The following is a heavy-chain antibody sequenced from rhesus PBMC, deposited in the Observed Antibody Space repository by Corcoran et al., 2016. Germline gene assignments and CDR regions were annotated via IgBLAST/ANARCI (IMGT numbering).Heavy chain of an antibody. D-gene: IGHD1-44*02. CDR2: IYGSSRST. J-gene: IGHJ6*01. Sequence: QVQLQESGPGVVKPSETLSLTCAVSGYSISSGYDWSWIRQPPGKGLEWIWHIYGSSRSTNYNPSLKNRVAISKDTYKNPFSLKLSSVTAADTAVYYCARAGAVIYGLDSWGQGVVVTVSS. V-gene: IGHV4-76*01. CDR3: ARAGAVIYGLDS. CDR1: GYSISSGYD.